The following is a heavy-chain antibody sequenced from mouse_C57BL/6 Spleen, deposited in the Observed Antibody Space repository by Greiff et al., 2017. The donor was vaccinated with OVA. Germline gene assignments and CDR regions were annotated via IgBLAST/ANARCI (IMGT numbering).Heavy chain of an antibody. CDR1: GFNIKDDY. J-gene: IGHJ2*01. CDR3: TTVGGILDY. Sequence: EVQLQQSGAELVRPGASVKLSCTASGFNIKDDYMHWVKQRPEQGLEWIGWIDPENGDTEYASKFQGKATITADTSSNTAYLQLSSLTSEDTAVYYCTTVGGILDYWGQGTTLTVSS. V-gene: IGHV14-4*01. CDR2: IDPENGDT.